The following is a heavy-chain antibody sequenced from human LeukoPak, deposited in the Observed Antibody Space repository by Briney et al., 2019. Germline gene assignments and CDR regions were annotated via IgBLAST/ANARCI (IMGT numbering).Heavy chain of an antibody. CDR2: IKQDGSEK. J-gene: IGHJ5*02. CDR1: GFTFSSYW. Sequence: HPGGSLRLSCAASGFTFSSYWMSWVRQAPGKGLEWVASIKQDGSEKYYVDSVKGRFTISRDNAKNSLYLQMNSLRAEDTALYYCARAPGEGWFDPWGQGTLVTASS. CDR3: ARAPGEGWFDP. D-gene: IGHD4-17*01. V-gene: IGHV3-7*01.